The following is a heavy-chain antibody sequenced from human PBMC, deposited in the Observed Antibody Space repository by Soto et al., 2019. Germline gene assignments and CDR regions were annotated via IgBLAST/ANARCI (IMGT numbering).Heavy chain of an antibody. V-gene: IGHV3-48*01. CDR1: GFTFSSYS. D-gene: IGHD3-10*01. CDR2: ISSGSGTT. CDR3: AKIGTYLRMDV. J-gene: IGHJ6*02. Sequence: EVQLVESGGGLVQPGGSLRLSCAVSGFTFSSYSMNWVRQAPGKGLEWVSYISSGSGTTYYADSVKGRFSISRDNANNSLYLQMYSLIVEDTAVYYCAKIGTYLRMDVWGQGTTVTVSS.